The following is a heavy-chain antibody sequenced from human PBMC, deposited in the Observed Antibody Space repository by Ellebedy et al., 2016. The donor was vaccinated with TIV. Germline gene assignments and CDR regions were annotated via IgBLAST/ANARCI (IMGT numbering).Heavy chain of an antibody. CDR2: ISGSGDST. Sequence: PGGSLRLSCAASGFAFNNYAMNWVRQAPGKRLEWVSVISGSGDSTDYADSVKGRFTISRDNSNNSLYLQMNSLRAEDTAVYYCAKGSQWLGRTCFDYWGQGTLVTVSS. D-gene: IGHD6-19*01. CDR3: AKGSQWLGRTCFDY. V-gene: IGHV3-23*01. J-gene: IGHJ4*02. CDR1: GFAFNNYA.